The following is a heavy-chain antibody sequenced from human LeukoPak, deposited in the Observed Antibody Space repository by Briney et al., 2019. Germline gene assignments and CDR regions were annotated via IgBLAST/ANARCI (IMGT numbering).Heavy chain of an antibody. J-gene: IGHJ4*02. CDR1: GYRYTHYG. CDR2: ISDYNGDR. Sequence: ASVKVSCKASGYRYTHYGIAWVGQAAGQGVEGRGWISDYNGDRNFATKVQGRVTMTTDTSANIAYMELRSLRSEDTAVYYCATGDSSGYYPYYFDQWGQGTLVAVSS. D-gene: IGHD3-22*01. V-gene: IGHV1-18*01. CDR3: ATGDSSGYYPYYFDQ.